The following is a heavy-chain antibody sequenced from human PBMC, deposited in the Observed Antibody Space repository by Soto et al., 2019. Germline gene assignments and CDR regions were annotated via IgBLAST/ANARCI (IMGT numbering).Heavy chain of an antibody. D-gene: IGHD2-2*01. CDR2: INHSGST. V-gene: IGHV4-34*01. CDR3: ARKMVVLPPAIRGGGFDY. J-gene: IGHJ4*02. CDR1: GGSFSGYY. Sequence: QVQLQQWGAGLLKPSETLSLTCAVYGGSFSGYYWSWIRQPPGKGLEWIGEINHSGSTNYNPSLKSRVTISGDTAKTLFSVKVGFVTAADTGVYYGARKMVVLPPAIRGGGFDYGGQGPLFPVSS.